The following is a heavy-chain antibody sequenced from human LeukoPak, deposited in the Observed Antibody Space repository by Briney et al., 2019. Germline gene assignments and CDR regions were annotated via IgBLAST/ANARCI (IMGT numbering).Heavy chain of an antibody. CDR2: INHSGST. J-gene: IGHJ5*02. CDR3: ARGLMITFGGTHSYNWFDP. V-gene: IGHV4-34*01. D-gene: IGHD3-16*01. CDR1: GGSFSGYY. Sequence: PSETLSLTCAVYGGSFSGYYWSWIRQPPGKGLEWIGEINHSGSTNYNPSLKSRVTISVDTSKNQFSLKLSSVTAADTAVYYCARGLMITFGGTHSYNWFDPWGQGTLVTVSS.